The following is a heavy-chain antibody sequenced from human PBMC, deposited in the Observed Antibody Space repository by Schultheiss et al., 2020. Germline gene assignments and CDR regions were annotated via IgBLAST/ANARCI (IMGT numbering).Heavy chain of an antibody. CDR1: GFTFSDYY. CDR3: ARGGMGYCSGGSCQPYYYYYYGMDV. D-gene: IGHD2-15*01. CDR2: ISSSGSTI. J-gene: IGHJ6*02. V-gene: IGHV3-11*01. Sequence: GESLKISCAASGFTFSDYYMSWIRQAPGKGLEWVSYISSSGSTIYYADSVKGRFTISRDNAKNSLYLQMNSLRAEDTAVYYCARGGMGYCSGGSCQPYYYYYYGMDVWGQGTTVTVSS.